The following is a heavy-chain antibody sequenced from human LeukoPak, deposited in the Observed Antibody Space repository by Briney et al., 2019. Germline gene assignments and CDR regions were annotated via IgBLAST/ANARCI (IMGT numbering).Heavy chain of an antibody. D-gene: IGHD3-9*01. Sequence: SETLSLTCTVSGGSISSYYWSWIRQPPGKGLEWIGSIYYSGSTYYNPSLKSRVTISVDTSKNQFSLKLSSVTAADTAVYYCARGLRYFDWLPQGGAFDIWGQGTMVTVSS. CDR2: IYYSGST. J-gene: IGHJ3*02. V-gene: IGHV4-59*12. CDR1: GGSISSYY. CDR3: ARGLRYFDWLPQGGAFDI.